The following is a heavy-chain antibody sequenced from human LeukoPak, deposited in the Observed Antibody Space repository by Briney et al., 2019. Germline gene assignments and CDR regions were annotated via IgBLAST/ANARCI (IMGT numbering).Heavy chain of an antibody. CDR1: GFTFSSSA. CDR3: AKFDYGGNPNEYYFDY. V-gene: IGHV3-23*01. Sequence: GGSLRLSCAASGFTFSSSAMSWVRQVPGKGLEWVSGISASGGSTYYADSVKGRFAISRDNSKDTLFLQMNSLRADDTAVYYCAKFDYGGNPNEYYFDYWGQGTLVTVSS. CDR2: ISASGGST. D-gene: IGHD4-23*01. J-gene: IGHJ4*02.